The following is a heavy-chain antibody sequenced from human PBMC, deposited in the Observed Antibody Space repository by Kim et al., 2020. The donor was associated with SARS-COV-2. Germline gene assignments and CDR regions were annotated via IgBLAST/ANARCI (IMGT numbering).Heavy chain of an antibody. D-gene: IGHD3-22*01. CDR3: TRVNADDSPSFDI. Sequence: GGSLRLSCTASGFTFGDYAMSWFRQAPGKGLEWVGFIRSKAYGGTTEYAASVKGRFTISRDDSKSIAYLQMNSLKTEDTALYYCTRVNADDSPSFDIWGQGTMVTVSS. CDR2: IRSKAYGGTT. J-gene: IGHJ3*02. V-gene: IGHV3-49*03. CDR1: GFTFGDYA.